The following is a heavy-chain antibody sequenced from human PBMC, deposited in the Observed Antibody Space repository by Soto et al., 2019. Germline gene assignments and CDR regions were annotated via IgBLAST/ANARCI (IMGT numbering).Heavy chain of an antibody. CDR1: GYTFTSYG. CDR3: ARGRYGDY. J-gene: IGHJ4*02. D-gene: IGHD1-1*01. CDR2: ISAHNGNT. V-gene: IGHV1-18*01. Sequence: QVHLVQSGAEVKKPGASVKVSCKASGYTFTSYGITWVRQAPGQGLEWMGLISAHNGNTDYAQKLEGKVIVTRDTSTSTAYMELRSLISDDTAVYYCARGRYGDYWGQGDLVTVSS.